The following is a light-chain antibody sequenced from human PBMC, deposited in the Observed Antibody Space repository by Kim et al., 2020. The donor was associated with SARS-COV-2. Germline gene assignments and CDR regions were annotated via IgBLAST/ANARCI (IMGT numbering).Light chain of an antibody. J-gene: IGKJ1*01. CDR1: QNINSW. CDR3: QQYDNYWT. Sequence: DIQVTQSPSTLSASVGDRVTITCRASQNINSWLAWYQQKPGKAPKVLIYKASSLESGVPSRFSGSGSRTVYTHAISSLQPDDFATYYCQQYDNYWTFGQGSKVDIK. CDR2: KAS. V-gene: IGKV1-5*03.